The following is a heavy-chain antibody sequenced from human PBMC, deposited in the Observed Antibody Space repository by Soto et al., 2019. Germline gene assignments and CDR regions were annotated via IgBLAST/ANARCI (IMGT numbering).Heavy chain of an antibody. Sequence: QVQLVESGGGVVQPGRSLRLSCAASGFTFSSYGMHWVRQAPGKGLEWVAGIWYDGSNKYYADSVKGRFTISRDNYKNTLYLQMNRLRAVDTAVYYCARDGTATTAGAFDIWGQGTMVTVSS. CDR2: IWYDGSNK. D-gene: IGHD4-17*01. J-gene: IGHJ3*02. V-gene: IGHV3-33*01. CDR3: ARDGTATTAGAFDI. CDR1: GFTFSSYG.